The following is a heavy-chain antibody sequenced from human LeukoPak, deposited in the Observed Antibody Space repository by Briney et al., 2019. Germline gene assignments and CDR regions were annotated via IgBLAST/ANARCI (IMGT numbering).Heavy chain of an antibody. CDR1: GYTFTGYY. Sequence: ASVKVSCKASGYTFTGYYMHWVRQAPGQGLEWMGWISAYNGNTNYAQKLQGRVTMTTDTSTSTAYMELRSLRSDDTAVYYCARVIRGYRDYWGQGTLVTVSS. CDR2: ISAYNGNT. D-gene: IGHD3-22*01. V-gene: IGHV1-18*04. J-gene: IGHJ4*02. CDR3: ARVIRGYRDY.